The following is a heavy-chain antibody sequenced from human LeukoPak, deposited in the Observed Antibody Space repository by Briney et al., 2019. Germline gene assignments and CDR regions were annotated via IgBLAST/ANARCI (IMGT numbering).Heavy chain of an antibody. Sequence: GGTLRLSRAASGFTFSSHGMSWVRQAPGKGLEWVSTISGSGDNTYYADSVKGRFTISRDNSKNTLYLQMNSLRAEDTAVYYCAKATYGSGTYGAFDYWGQGTLVTVSS. J-gene: IGHJ4*02. CDR1: GFTFSSHG. CDR2: ISGSGDNT. D-gene: IGHD3-10*01. V-gene: IGHV3-23*01. CDR3: AKATYGSGTYGAFDY.